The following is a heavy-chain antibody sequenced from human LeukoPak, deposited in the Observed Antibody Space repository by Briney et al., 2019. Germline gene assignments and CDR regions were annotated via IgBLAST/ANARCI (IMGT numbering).Heavy chain of an antibody. J-gene: IGHJ4*02. D-gene: IGHD4-17*01. Sequence: PSETLSPTCTVSGGSISSYYWSWIRQPPGKGLEWIGYIYYSGSTNYNPSLKSRVTISVDTSKNQFSLKLSSVTAADTAVYYCARYGVVLDYWGQGTLVTVSS. CDR3: ARYGVVLDY. V-gene: IGHV4-59*01. CDR1: GGSISSYY. CDR2: IYYSGST.